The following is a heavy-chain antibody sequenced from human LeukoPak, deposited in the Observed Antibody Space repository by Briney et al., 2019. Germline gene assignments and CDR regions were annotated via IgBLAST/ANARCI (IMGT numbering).Heavy chain of an antibody. Sequence: PGGSLRLSCAASGFTFSSYAMHWVRQAPGKGLEWVAVISYDGSNKYYADSVKGRFTISRDNSKNTLYLQMNSLRAEDTAVYYCAREIYDGVDYWGQGTLVTVSS. CDR2: ISYDGSNK. J-gene: IGHJ4*02. V-gene: IGHV3-30-3*01. CDR3: AREIYDGVDY. D-gene: IGHD3-16*01. CDR1: GFTFSSYA.